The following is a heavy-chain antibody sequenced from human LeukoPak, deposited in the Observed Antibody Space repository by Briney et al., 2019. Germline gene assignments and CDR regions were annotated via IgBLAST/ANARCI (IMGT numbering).Heavy chain of an antibody. J-gene: IGHJ6*03. CDR2: IYYSGST. Sequence: SETLSLTCTVSGGSISSYYWSWIRQPPGKGLEWIGYIYYSGSTNYNPSLKSRVTISVDTSKNQFSLKLSSVTAADTAVYYCARIGRGSPYYYYMDVWGKGTTVTVSS. V-gene: IGHV4-59*01. CDR1: GGSISSYY. CDR3: ARIGRGSPYYYYMDV. D-gene: IGHD5-12*01.